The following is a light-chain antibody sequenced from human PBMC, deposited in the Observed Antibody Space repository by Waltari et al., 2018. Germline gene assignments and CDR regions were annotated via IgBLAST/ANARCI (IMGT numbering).Light chain of an antibody. Sequence: DIQMTQAPSSLSASIGDRVIITCRASENIANYVSWYRQKPGTAPELLIYRISRLQSGVPSRFSGGGSGTDFTLTISRLQPEDFATYICQQSYSRPPTFGQGTKVEIK. J-gene: IGKJ2*01. V-gene: IGKV1-39*01. CDR2: RIS. CDR1: ENIANY. CDR3: QQSYSRPPT.